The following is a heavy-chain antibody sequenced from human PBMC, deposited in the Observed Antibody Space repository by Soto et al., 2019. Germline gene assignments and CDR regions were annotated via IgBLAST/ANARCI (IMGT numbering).Heavy chain of an antibody. J-gene: IGHJ4*02. V-gene: IGHV3-33*01. CDR3: ARPHSSGYPSFDY. CDR2: IWYDGSNK. CDR1: GFTFSSYG. D-gene: IGHD3-22*01. Sequence: QVQLVESEGGVVQPGRSLRLSCAASGFTFSSYGMHWVRQAPGKGLEWVAVIWYDGSNKYYADSVKGRFTISRDNSKNTLYLQMNSLRAEDTAVYYCARPHSSGYPSFDYWGQGTLVTVSS.